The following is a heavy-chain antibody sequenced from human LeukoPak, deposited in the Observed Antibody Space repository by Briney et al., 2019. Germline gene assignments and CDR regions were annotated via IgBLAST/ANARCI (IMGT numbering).Heavy chain of an antibody. CDR2: INSDGSST. CDR3: ARDWRYSNYLLH. D-gene: IGHD4-4*01. Sequence: SGGSLRLSCAASGFTFSSYWMHWVRQAPGKGLVWVSRINSDGSSTSYADSVKGRFTISRDNAKNMLYLQMNSLRAEDTAVYYCARDWRYSNYLLHWGQGTLVTVSS. J-gene: IGHJ4*02. CDR1: GFTFSSYW. V-gene: IGHV3-74*01.